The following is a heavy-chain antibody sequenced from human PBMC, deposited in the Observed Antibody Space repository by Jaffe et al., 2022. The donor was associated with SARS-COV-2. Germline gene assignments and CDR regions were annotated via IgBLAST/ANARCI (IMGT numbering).Heavy chain of an antibody. V-gene: IGHV4-30-2*01. D-gene: IGHD2-2*01. Sequence: QLQLQESGSGLVKPSQTLSLTCAVSGGSISSGGYSWSWIRQPPGKGLEWIGYIYHSGSTYYNPSLKSRVTISVDRSKNQFSLKLSSVTAADTAVYYCARVFEDCSSTSCIVGWFDPWGQGTLVTVSS. CDR2: IYHSGST. CDR1: GGSISSGGYS. CDR3: ARVFEDCSSTSCIVGWFDP. J-gene: IGHJ5*02.